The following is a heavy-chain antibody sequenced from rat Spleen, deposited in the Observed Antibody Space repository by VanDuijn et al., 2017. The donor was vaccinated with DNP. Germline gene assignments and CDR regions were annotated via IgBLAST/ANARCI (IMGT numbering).Heavy chain of an antibody. CDR3: ARDQRLRRVPDYFDY. V-gene: IGHV5-31*01. Sequence: EVQLVESGGDLVQPGRSLKLSCVASGFRFNNYWMTWIRQVPGKGLEWFASITSSGSDTYYPDSVKGRFTISRDNARNTLYLQMDSLRSEDTATYYCARDQRLRRVPDYFDYWGQGVMVTVSS. J-gene: IGHJ2*01. CDR1: GFRFNNYW. CDR2: ITSSGSDT. D-gene: IGHD1-11*01.